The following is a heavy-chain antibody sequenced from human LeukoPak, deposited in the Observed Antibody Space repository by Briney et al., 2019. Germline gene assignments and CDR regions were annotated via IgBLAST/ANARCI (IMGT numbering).Heavy chain of an antibody. Sequence: GRSLRLSCAASGFTFSSYGMHWVRQAPGKGLEWVAVIWYDGSNKYYADSVKGRFTISRDNSKYTLYLQMNSLRAEDTAVYYCAREGPAESGDYWGQGTLVTVSS. CDR3: AREGPAESGDY. J-gene: IGHJ4*02. CDR2: IWYDGSNK. CDR1: GFTFSSYG. V-gene: IGHV3-33*01. D-gene: IGHD6-25*01.